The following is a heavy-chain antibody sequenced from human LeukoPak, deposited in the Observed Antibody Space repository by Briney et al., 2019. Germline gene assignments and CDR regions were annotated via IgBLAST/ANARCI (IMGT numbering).Heavy chain of an antibody. J-gene: IGHJ3*02. V-gene: IGHV3-21*01. CDR2: ISSSSSYI. Sequence: EGSLRLSCAASGFTFSSYWMSWVRQAPGKGLEWVSSISSSSSYIYYADSVKGRFTISRDNAKNSLYLQMNSLRAEDTAVYYCASLTYSGDAFDIWGQGTMVTVSS. CDR1: GFTFSSYW. CDR3: ASLTYSGDAFDI. D-gene: IGHD1-26*01.